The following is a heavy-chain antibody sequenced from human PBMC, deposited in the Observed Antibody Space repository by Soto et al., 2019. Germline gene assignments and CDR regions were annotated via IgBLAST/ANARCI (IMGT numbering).Heavy chain of an antibody. Sequence: PSETLSLTCAVSGGSISSGGYSWSWIRQPPGKGLEWIGYMYHSGNTYYNPSLKSRVTISIDRSKNQFSLKLSSVTAADTAVYYCARDYYKYYDSSGYYRSPAYWGQGTLVTVSS. CDR3: ARDYYKYYDSSGYYRSPAY. J-gene: IGHJ4*02. V-gene: IGHV4-30-2*01. D-gene: IGHD3-22*01. CDR1: GGSISSGGYS. CDR2: MYHSGNT.